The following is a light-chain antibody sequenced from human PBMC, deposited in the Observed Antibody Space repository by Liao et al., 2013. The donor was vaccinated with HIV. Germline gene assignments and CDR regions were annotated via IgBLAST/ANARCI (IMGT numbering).Light chain of an antibody. CDR2: QIT. J-gene: IGLJ3*02. V-gene: IGLV3-1*01. Sequence: SYELTQPPSVSVSPGQTASITCSGDKLGDKYACWYQQKPGQSPVLVIYQITAPSGIPERFSGSNSGNTATLTISRVEAGDEADYYCHVWESSPDRGVFGGGTKLTVL. CDR3: HVWESSPDRGV. CDR1: KLGDKY.